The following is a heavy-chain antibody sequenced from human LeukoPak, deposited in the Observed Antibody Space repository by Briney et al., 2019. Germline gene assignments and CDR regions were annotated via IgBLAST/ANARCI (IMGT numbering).Heavy chain of an antibody. CDR1: GGSFSGYY. V-gene: IGHV4-34*01. CDR3: AMGTYYFDY. Sequence: SETLSLTCAVYGGSFSGYYWSWIRQPPGKGLEWIGEINHSGSTNYNPSLKSRVTISVDTSKNQFSLKLSSVTAADTAVYYCAMGTYYFDYWGQGTLVTVSS. J-gene: IGHJ4*02. CDR2: INHSGST.